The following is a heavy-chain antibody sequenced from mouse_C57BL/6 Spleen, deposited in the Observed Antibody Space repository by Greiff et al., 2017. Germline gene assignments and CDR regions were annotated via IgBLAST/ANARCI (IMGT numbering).Heavy chain of an antibody. CDR2: IHPNSGST. Sequence: QVQLQQSGAELVKPGASVKLSCKASGYTFTSYWMHWVKQRPGQGLEWIGMIHPNSGSTNYNEKFKSKATLTVDKSSSTAYMQLSSLTSEDSAVYYCASPFITTVEDWYFDVWGTGTTVTVSS. D-gene: IGHD1-1*01. J-gene: IGHJ1*03. V-gene: IGHV1-64*01. CDR3: ASPFITTVEDWYFDV. CDR1: GYTFTSYW.